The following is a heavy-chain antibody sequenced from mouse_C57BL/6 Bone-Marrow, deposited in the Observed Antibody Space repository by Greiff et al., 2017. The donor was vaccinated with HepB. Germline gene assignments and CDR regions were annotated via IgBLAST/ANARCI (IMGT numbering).Heavy chain of an antibody. Sequence: EVKLVESGGDLVKPGGSLKLSCAASGFTFSSYGMSWVRQTPDKRLEWVATISSGGSYTYYPDSVKGRFTLSRDNAKTTLYLQMSSLKSEDTAMYYCAIPRYPNSAWFAYWGQGTLVTVSA. CDR3: AIPRYPNSAWFAY. V-gene: IGHV5-6*01. J-gene: IGHJ3*01. CDR2: ISSGGSYT. CDR1: GFTFSSYG. D-gene: IGHD2-12*01.